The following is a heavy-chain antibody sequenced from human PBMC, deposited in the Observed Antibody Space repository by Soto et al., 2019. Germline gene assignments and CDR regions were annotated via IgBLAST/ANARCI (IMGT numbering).Heavy chain of an antibody. J-gene: IGHJ4*02. CDR3: TTTSYDSSSPHKRSDSYYYIDD. CDR1: GCTFSSYA. Sequence: GASVKVSCKASGCTFSSYAISWVRQAPGQGLEWMGGIIPIFGTANYAQKFQGRVTITADESTSTAYMELSSLKTEDTAVYYCTTTSYDSSSPHKRSDSYYYIDDWGQGTMVTVSS. D-gene: IGHD6-13*01. V-gene: IGHV1-69*13. CDR2: IIPIFGTA.